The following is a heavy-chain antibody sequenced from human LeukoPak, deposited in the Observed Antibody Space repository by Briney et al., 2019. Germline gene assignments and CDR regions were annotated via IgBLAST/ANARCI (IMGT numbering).Heavy chain of an antibody. CDR1: GFTFSSYA. CDR2: ISRRGDST. Sequence: PGGSLRLSCAASGFTFSSYAMSWVRRAPGKGLEWVSTISRRGDSTYYADPVKGRFTISRDNAKNSLYLQMNSLRAEDTAVYYCARDRRYGFRAYYYYGMDVWAKGPRSPSP. D-gene: IGHD3-10*01. V-gene: IGHV3-23*01. J-gene: IGHJ6*02. CDR3: ARDRRYGFRAYYYYGMDV.